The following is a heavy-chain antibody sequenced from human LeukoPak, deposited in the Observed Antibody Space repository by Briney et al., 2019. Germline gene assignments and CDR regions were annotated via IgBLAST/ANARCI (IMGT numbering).Heavy chain of an antibody. CDR3: ARDIRDCVAVTGTCWFDP. CDR1: GFTFSTYS. J-gene: IGHJ5*02. CDR2: ISSSSNYI. V-gene: IGHV3-21*01. D-gene: IGHD6-19*01. Sequence: VGSLRLSCAASGFTFSTYSMNWVRQAPGKGLEWVSSISSSSNYIYYADSVKGRFTISRENSKKSLYLQMNSLRAEDTAVYYCARDIRDCVAVTGTCWFDPWGQGTLVTVSS.